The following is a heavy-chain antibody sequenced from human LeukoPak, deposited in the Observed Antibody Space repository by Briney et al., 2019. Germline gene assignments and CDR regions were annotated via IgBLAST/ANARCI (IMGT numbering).Heavy chain of an antibody. CDR2: INPNSGGT. Sequence: ASVKVSCKASGYTFTGYYMHWVRQAPGQGLEWMGWINPNSGGTNYAQKFQGWATMTRDTSISTAYMELSRLRSDDTAVYYCARSRDGYNYSDYWGQGTLVTVSS. V-gene: IGHV1-2*04. CDR3: ARSRDGYNYSDY. D-gene: IGHD5-24*01. J-gene: IGHJ4*02. CDR1: GYTFTGYY.